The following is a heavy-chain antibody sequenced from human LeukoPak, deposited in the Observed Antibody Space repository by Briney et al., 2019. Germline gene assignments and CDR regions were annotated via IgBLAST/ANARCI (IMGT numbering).Heavy chain of an antibody. J-gene: IGHJ4*02. CDR2: INQDGDRK. CDR1: KLTFSHYW. Sequence: PGGSLRLSCAASKLTFSHYWMSWVRQAPGKGLQWVAAINQDGDRKEYVDSVKGRFSISRDSATNSLYLQMNSLRAEDTAVYYCANVVFSSGWCPGYWGQGTLVTVSS. V-gene: IGHV3-7*03. CDR3: ANVVFSSGWCPGY. D-gene: IGHD6-19*01.